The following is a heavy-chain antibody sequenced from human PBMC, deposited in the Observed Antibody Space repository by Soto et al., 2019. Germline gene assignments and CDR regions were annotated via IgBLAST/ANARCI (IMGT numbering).Heavy chain of an antibody. J-gene: IGHJ4*02. V-gene: IGHV3-33*01. CDR2: IWNDGKNT. CDR3: TRGNPPFVAGLFDL. CDR1: GITFSHYG. Sequence: PGGSLRLSCTVSGITFSHYGMHWVRQAPGKGLEWVAVIWNDGKNTNYIDAVKGRFTVSRDNINNVLYLQMNSLRVDDTAVYYCTRGNPPFVAGLFDLWGQGTQVTVS. D-gene: IGHD6-19*01.